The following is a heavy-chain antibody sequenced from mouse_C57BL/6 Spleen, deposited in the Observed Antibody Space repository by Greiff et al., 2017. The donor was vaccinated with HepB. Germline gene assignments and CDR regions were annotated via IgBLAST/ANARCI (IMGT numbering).Heavy chain of an antibody. CDR2: IRSKSNNYAT. J-gene: IGHJ3*01. Sequence: EVQLVESGGGLVQPKGSLKLSCAASGFSFNTYAMNWVRQAPGKGLEWVARIRSKSNNYATYYADSVKDRFTISRDDSESMLYLQMNNLKTEDTAMYYCVREGIYYGYSWFAYWGQGTLVTVSA. D-gene: IGHD2-2*01. CDR3: VREGIYYGYSWFAY. V-gene: IGHV10-1*01. CDR1: GFSFNTYA.